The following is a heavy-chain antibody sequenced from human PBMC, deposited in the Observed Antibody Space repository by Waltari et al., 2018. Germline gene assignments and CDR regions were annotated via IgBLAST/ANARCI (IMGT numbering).Heavy chain of an antibody. CDR1: GGSISSHY. D-gene: IGHD1-26*01. CDR3: ARSWELLFDY. J-gene: IGHJ4*02. Sequence: QVQLQASGPGLVKPSETLSLTCTVSGGSISSHYWSWIRQPPGKVLEWVGYNYYRASTNYSPILKRRVTRSVDASKNQFSLKLGSVTAADTAVDYCARSWELLFDYWGQGTLVTVSS. CDR2: NYYRAST. V-gene: IGHV4-59*11.